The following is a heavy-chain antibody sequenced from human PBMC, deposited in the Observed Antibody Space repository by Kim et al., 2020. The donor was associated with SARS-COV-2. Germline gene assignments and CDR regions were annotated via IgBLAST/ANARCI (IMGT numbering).Heavy chain of an antibody. CDR1: GYTFTTYS. CDR3: ARRGSGHGLDV. J-gene: IGHJ6*02. D-gene: IGHD6-25*01. Sequence: ASVKVSCKPSGYTFTTYSIHWVRQAPGQSLEWMAWINAGNGYTRYSQKLQDRGTLTRDTFASTVYMELSSLMSEDTAVYYCARRGSGHGLDVWGQGTTVTVSS. V-gene: IGHV1-3*01. CDR2: INAGNGYT.